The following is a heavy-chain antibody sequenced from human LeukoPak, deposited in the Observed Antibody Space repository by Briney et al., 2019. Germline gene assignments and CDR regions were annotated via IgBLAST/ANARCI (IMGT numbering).Heavy chain of an antibody. J-gene: IGHJ4*02. V-gene: IGHV3-23*01. CDR2: INNSGDRR. Sequence: GGSLRLSCTGSGVSFSRYAMSWVHQAPGKGLEWVSGINNSGDRRFYADSVKGRFTISRDNSKNTLYLQMNSLRAEDTAVYYCARGWYNFDYWGQGTRVTVSS. CDR1: GVSFSRYA. D-gene: IGHD6-19*01. CDR3: ARGWYNFDY.